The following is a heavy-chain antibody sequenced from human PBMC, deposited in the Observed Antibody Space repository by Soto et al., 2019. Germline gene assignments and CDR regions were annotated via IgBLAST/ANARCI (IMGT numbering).Heavy chain of an antibody. V-gene: IGHV3-23*02. J-gene: IGHJ4*02. D-gene: IGHD6-13*01. CDR1: GFSFSSYA. CDR2: ISGIDGST. Sequence: EVQLLESGGGLVQPGGSLRLSCVASGFSFSSYAMSWVRQAPGEGLEWVYVISGIDGSTYYGNSVKGRFTISRDDSRNTLYLQMNSLRAEDTAVYYCARDRERDAWYEDSWGQGTLVTVSS. CDR3: ARDRERDAWYEDS.